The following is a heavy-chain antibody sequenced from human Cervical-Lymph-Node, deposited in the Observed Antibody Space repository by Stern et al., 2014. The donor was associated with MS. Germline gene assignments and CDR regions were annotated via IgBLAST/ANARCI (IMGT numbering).Heavy chain of an antibody. Sequence: QVQLVESEAEVKKPGASVKVSCKASGYTFTTYDINWVRQTTGQGLEWMGWMNPNSGNTGYAQKFQGRVTMTRNTSISTAYMELSSLRSEDTAVYYCARGHDYGNYVGDYWGQGTLVTVSS. CDR1: GYTFTTYD. D-gene: IGHD4-11*01. V-gene: IGHV1-8*01. J-gene: IGHJ4*02. CDR2: MNPNSGNT. CDR3: ARGHDYGNYVGDY.